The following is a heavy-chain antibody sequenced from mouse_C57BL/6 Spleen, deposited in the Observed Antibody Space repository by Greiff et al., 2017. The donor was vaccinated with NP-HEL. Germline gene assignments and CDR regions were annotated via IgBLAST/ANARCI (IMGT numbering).Heavy chain of an antibody. Sequence: VQRVESGPGLVAPSQSLSITCTVSGFSLTSYGVHWVRQPPGKGLEWLVVIWSDGSTTYNSALKSRLSISKDNSKSQVFLKMNSLQTDDTAMYYCARQGNYEDYYAMDYWGQGTSVTVSS. V-gene: IGHV2-6-1*01. CDR2: IWSDGST. D-gene: IGHD2-1*01. CDR1: GFSLTSYG. J-gene: IGHJ4*01. CDR3: ARQGNYEDYYAMDY.